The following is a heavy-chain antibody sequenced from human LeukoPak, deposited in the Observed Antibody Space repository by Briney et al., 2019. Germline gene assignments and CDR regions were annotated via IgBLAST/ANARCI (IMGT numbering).Heavy chain of an antibody. Sequence: SETLSLTCTVSGVSISSYYWSWLRQPPGKGLEWIGYIYYSGSTNYNPSLKSRVTISVDTSKNQFSLKLSSVTAADTAVYYCARANYDFWSGQTNWFDPWGQGTLVTVSS. D-gene: IGHD3-3*01. J-gene: IGHJ5*02. CDR2: IYYSGST. CDR3: ARANYDFWSGQTNWFDP. CDR1: GVSISSYY. V-gene: IGHV4-59*01.